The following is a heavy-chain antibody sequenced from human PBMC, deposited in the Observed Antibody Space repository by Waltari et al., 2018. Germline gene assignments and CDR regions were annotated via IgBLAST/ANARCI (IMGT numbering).Heavy chain of an antibody. Sequence: QVQLQESGPGLVKPSETLSLTCTVSGGSISSYYWSWIRQPPGKGLEWIGYIYYSGSTNYNPSRKSRVTISVDTSKNQFSLKLSSVTAADTAVYYCALRWLHDAFDIWGQGTMVTVSS. J-gene: IGHJ3*02. CDR2: IYYSGST. D-gene: IGHD5-12*01. CDR1: GGSISSYY. CDR3: ALRWLHDAFDI. V-gene: IGHV4-59*01.